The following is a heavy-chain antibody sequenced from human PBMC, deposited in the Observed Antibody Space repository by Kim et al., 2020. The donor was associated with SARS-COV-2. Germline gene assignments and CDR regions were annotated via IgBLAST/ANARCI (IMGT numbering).Heavy chain of an antibody. CDR2: INHSGST. Sequence: SETLSLTCAVYGGSFSGYYWSWIRQPPGKGLEWIGEINHSGSTNYNPSLKSRVTISVDTSKNQFSLKLSSVTAADTAVYYCARALKKEAITIFGVVITGSWFDPWGQGTLVTVSS. D-gene: IGHD3-3*01. J-gene: IGHJ5*02. CDR3: ARALKKEAITIFGVVITGSWFDP. V-gene: IGHV4-34*01. CDR1: GGSFSGYY.